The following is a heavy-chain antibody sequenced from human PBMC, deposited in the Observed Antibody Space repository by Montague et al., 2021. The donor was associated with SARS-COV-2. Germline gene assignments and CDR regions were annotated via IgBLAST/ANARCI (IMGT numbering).Heavy chain of an antibody. J-gene: IGHJ4*02. CDR3: AKDLSMGGYYFGY. Sequence: SLRLSCSASGFTFGDYAMHWVRHAPGKGLEWVSGISWIGGSIGYADSVKGRFTISRDNAKNSLYLQMNSLRAEDTALYYCAKDLSMGGYYFGYWGQGTLVTVSS. CDR2: ISWIGGSI. V-gene: IGHV3-9*01. D-gene: IGHD3-22*01. CDR1: GFTFGDYA.